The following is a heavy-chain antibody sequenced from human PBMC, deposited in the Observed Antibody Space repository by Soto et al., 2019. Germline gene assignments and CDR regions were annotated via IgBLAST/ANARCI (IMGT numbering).Heavy chain of an antibody. CDR3: ARAAQRTLYGGWYYDFDY. CDR1: GGTFSSYA. V-gene: IGHV1-69*13. CDR2: IIPIFGTA. D-gene: IGHD6-19*01. Sequence: GASVKVSCKASGGTFSSYAISWVRQAPGQGLEWMGGIIPIFGTANYAQKFQGRVTITADESTSTAYMELSSLRSEDTAVYYCARAAQRTLYGGWYYDFDYWGQGTLVTVSS. J-gene: IGHJ4*02.